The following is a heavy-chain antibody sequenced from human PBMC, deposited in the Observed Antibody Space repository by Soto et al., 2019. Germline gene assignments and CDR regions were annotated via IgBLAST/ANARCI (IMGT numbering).Heavy chain of an antibody. CDR1: GGSISSSSYY. CDR2: IYYSGST. V-gene: IGHV4-39*01. J-gene: IGHJ4*02. D-gene: IGHD5-18*01. Sequence: QLQLQESGPGLVKPSETLSLTCTVSGGSISSSSYYWGWIRQPPGKGLEWIGSIYYSGSTYYNPSLKSRVTISVDTSKNQCSLKLSSVTAADTAVYYCARLRSGYSYGLAFDYWGQGTLFTVSS. CDR3: ARLRSGYSYGLAFDY.